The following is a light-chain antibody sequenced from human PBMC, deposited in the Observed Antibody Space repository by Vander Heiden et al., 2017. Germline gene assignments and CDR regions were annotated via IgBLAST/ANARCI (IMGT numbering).Light chain of an antibody. J-gene: IGKJ2*01. CDR1: QSIRTW. CDR3: QQYNSYPYT. V-gene: IGKV1-5*03. Sequence: DIQMTPTPSTLSASVGDTVTITCRASQSIRTWLAWHQQKPGKAPKLLIYKAYDLESGVPSRFSGSGSGTEFTLAISSLQPDDFASYYCQQYNSYPYTFGQGTKLEIK. CDR2: KAY.